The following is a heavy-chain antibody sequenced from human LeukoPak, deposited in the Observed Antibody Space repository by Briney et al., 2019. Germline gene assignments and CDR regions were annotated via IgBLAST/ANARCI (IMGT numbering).Heavy chain of an antibody. CDR2: IYYSGST. CDR1: GGSISSSSYY. Sequence: SETLSLTCTVSGGSISSSSYYWGWIRQPPGKGLEWIGSIYYSGSTYYNPSLKSRATISVDTSKNQFSLKLSSVTAADTAVYYCAKVVSGWFDPWGQGTLVTVSS. V-gene: IGHV4-39*01. J-gene: IGHJ5*02. D-gene: IGHD2-15*01. CDR3: AKVVSGWFDP.